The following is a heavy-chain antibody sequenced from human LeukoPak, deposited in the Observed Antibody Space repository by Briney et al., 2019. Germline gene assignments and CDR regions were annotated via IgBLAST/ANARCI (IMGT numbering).Heavy chain of an antibody. CDR2: IGIDSGNT. Sequence: GGSLRLSCTASGFPFIEYSMNWVRQVPGKGLEWIAYIGIDSGNTKYADSVRGRFTISADKAKNSLYLQMNSLRVGDTAVYYCARDHNYAFDNWGQGTLVSVAS. CDR3: ARDHNYAFDN. J-gene: IGHJ4*02. CDR1: GFPFIEYS. V-gene: IGHV3-48*01. D-gene: IGHD1-1*01.